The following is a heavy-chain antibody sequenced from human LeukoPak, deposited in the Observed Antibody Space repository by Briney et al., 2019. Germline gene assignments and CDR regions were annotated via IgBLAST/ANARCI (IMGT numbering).Heavy chain of an antibody. Sequence: GASVKVSCKASGGTFGSYAISWVRQAPGQGLEWMGGIIPIFGTANYAQKFQGRVTITADESTSTAYMELSSLRSEDTAVYYCAREFRSHLYQPYYFDYWGQGTLVTVSS. CDR1: GGTFGSYA. D-gene: IGHD1-14*01. CDR2: IIPIFGTA. V-gene: IGHV1-69*13. CDR3: AREFRSHLYQPYYFDY. J-gene: IGHJ4*02.